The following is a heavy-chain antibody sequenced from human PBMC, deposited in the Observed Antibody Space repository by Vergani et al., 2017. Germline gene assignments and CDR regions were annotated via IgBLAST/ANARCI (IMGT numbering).Heavy chain of an antibody. CDR2: IWYDGSNR. J-gene: IGHJ4*02. Sequence: QVQLVESGGGVVQPGRSLRLSCAASGFTFSDYGMHWVRQAPGKGLEWVAVIWYDGSNRYYADSVKGRFTISRDNSKNTVYLQMNSLRAEDTAVYYCAKVPSSWGEFDYWGQGTLVTVSS. CDR1: GFTFSDYG. D-gene: IGHD6-13*01. V-gene: IGHV3-33*06. CDR3: AKVPSSWGEFDY.